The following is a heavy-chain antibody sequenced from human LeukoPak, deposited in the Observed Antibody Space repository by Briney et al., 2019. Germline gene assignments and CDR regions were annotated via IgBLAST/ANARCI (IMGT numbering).Heavy chain of an antibody. CDR3: ARVQAARPSLWSEPLFDY. CDR1: GYTFTSYG. D-gene: IGHD6-6*01. J-gene: IGHJ4*02. CDR2: ISAHNGNT. Sequence: ASVKVSCKASGYTFTSYGISWVRQAPGQGLEWMGWISAHNGNTNYAQKLQGRVTMTTDTSTSTAYMELRSLRSDDTAVCYCARVQAARPSLWSEPLFDYWGQGTLVTVSS. V-gene: IGHV1-18*01.